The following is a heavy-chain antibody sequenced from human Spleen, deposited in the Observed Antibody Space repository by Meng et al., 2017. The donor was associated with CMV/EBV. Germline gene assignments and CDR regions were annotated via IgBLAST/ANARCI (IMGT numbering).Heavy chain of an antibody. V-gene: IGHV3-30*04. CDR3: ASSYDFWDWFDP. CDR2: ISYDGSNE. D-gene: IGHD3-3*01. J-gene: IGHJ5*02. CDR1: GLTFSSYA. Sequence: CAASGLTFSSYAMHWVRQAPGKGLGWVAVISYDGSNEYYADSVKGRFTISRDNSKNTLYLQMNSLRAEDTAVYYCASSYDFWDWFDPWGQGTLVTVSS.